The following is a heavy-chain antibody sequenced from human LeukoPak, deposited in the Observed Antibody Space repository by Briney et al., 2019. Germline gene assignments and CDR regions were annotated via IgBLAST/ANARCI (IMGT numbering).Heavy chain of an antibody. CDR1: GFTFSRFS. J-gene: IGHJ4*02. Sequence: PGGSLRLSCAASGFTFSRFSMACVRQAPGRGLDWVSTIDRRGDRTFYADSVRGRFTISRDNSQNMVYLQMNGLGADDTAVYYCVKEGLLGGYYFDLWGQGTPVTVSS. V-gene: IGHV3-23*01. D-gene: IGHD2-8*02. CDR2: IDRRGDRT. CDR3: VKEGLLGGYYFDL.